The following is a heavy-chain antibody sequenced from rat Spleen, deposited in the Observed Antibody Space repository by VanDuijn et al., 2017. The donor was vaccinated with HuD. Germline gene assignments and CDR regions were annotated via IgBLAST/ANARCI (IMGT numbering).Heavy chain of an antibody. D-gene: IGHD1-12*02. CDR3: ASSHYYDGYYVMDA. CDR2: IWGDGST. CDR1: GFSLTSYG. Sequence: QVQMKETGPGLVQTTQTLSVTCTVSGFSLTSYGVHWVRQAPGKGLEWMGIIWGDGSTNYNSALKSRLSISRDTSKSQVFLTMNSLQTDDTAVYYCASSHYYDGYYVMDAWGQGASVTVSS. V-gene: IGHV2-77*01. J-gene: IGHJ4*01.